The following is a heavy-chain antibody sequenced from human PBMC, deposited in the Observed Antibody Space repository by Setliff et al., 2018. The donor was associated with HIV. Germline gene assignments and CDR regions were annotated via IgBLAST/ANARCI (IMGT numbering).Heavy chain of an antibody. CDR1: GFTFSTYG. Sequence: GGSLRLSCAVSGFTFSTYGMHWVRQAPGKGLEWVAFIRYDGSNKYYADSVKGRFTISRDNSKNSLYLQMSSLRAEDTAVYYCAREVTSFEAFDLWGQGTMVTVSS. CDR2: IRYDGSNK. D-gene: IGHD2-21*02. V-gene: IGHV3-30*02. CDR3: AREVTSFEAFDL. J-gene: IGHJ3*01.